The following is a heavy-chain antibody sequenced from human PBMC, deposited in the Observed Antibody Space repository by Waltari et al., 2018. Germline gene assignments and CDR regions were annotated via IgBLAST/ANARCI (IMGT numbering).Heavy chain of an antibody. V-gene: IGHV4-4*07. Sequence: QVQLQESGPGLVKPSETLSLTCTVSGGSISSYYWSWIRQPAGKGLEWIGRLYTSGSTNYNPSLKSRVTMSVDTSKNQFSLKLSSVTAADTAVYYCAREGNVVVERYMDVWGKGTTVTVSS. CDR1: GGSISSYY. D-gene: IGHD2-15*01. CDR2: LYTSGST. J-gene: IGHJ6*03. CDR3: AREGNVVVERYMDV.